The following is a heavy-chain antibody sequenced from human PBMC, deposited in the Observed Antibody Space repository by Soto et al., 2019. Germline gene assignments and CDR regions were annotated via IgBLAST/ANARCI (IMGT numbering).Heavy chain of an antibody. Sequence: GGSLRLSCAASGFTFSSYGMHWVRQAPGKGLEWVAVIWYDGSNKYYADSVKGRFTISRDNSKNTLYLQMNSLRAEDTAVYYCARVRDYGGPYYFDYWGQGTLAPVSS. V-gene: IGHV3-33*01. CDR1: GFTFSSYG. CDR3: ARVRDYGGPYYFDY. D-gene: IGHD4-17*01. CDR2: IWYDGSNK. J-gene: IGHJ4*02.